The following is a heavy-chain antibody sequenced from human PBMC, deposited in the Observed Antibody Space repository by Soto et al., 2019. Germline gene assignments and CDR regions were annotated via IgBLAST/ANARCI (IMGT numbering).Heavy chain of an antibody. CDR1: GFTFSNAW. J-gene: IGHJ6*02. Sequence: EVQVVESGGGLVKPGGSLRLSCAASGFTFSNAWMSWVRQVPGKGLEWVGRIKSKTDGGTRDYAAPVKGRFTISREDSKKTLYLQMNSLKAEDTGVYYCTRGSYQGNYYYYGMDVWGQGTTVTVSS. V-gene: IGHV3-15*01. D-gene: IGHD1-26*01. CDR3: TRGSYQGNYYYYGMDV. CDR2: IKSKTDGGTR.